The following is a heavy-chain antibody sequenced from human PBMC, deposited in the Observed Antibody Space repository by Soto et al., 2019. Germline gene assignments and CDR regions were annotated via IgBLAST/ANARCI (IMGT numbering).Heavy chain of an antibody. D-gene: IGHD2-15*01. CDR3: ARYGVGAAPPLGFFDI. CDR1: GGSISSGDYY. V-gene: IGHV4-30-4*01. CDR2: IYYSGST. J-gene: IGHJ3*02. Sequence: PSETLSLTCTVSGGSISSGDYYWSWIRQPPGKGLEWIGYIYYSGSTYYNPSLTSRVTISVDTSKNQFSLKLSSVTAADTAVYYCARYGVGAAPPLGFFDIWGQGTMVTVSS.